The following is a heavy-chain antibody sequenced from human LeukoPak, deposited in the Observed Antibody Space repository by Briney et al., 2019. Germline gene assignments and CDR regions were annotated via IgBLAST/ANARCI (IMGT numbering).Heavy chain of an antibody. V-gene: IGHV3-48*01. CDR1: RFTFSTYS. CDR2: IDSESGVI. CDR3: ARDVTSGWGIAFDN. J-gene: IGHJ4*02. Sequence: PGGSLRLSCAASRFTFSTYSMNWVRRAPGKGLEWVSYIDSESGVIYYADSVKGRFTISRDSAKNSLYLQMSSLRAEDTAIYYCARDVTSGWGIAFDNWGQGTLVTVSS. D-gene: IGHD6-19*01.